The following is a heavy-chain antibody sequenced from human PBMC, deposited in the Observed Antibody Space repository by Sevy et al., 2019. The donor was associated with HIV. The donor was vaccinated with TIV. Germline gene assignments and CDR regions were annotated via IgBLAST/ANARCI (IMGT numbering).Heavy chain of an antibody. CDR1: GFTFSSYW. CDR2: INSDGSST. D-gene: IGHD3-3*01. CDR3: ASPTYYDFWSGSHYYGMDV. J-gene: IGHJ6*02. Sequence: GGSLRLSCAASGFTFSSYWMLWVRQAPGKGLVWVSRINSDGSSTSYADSVKGRFTISRDNAKNTLYLQMNSLRAEDTAVYYCASPTYYDFWSGSHYYGMDVWGQGTTVTVSS. V-gene: IGHV3-74*01.